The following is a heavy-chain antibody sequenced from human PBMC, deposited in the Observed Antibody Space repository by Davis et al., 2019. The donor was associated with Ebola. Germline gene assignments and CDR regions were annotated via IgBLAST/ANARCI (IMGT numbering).Heavy chain of an antibody. CDR1: GFTLSNYA. Sequence: ASVKVSCKASGFTLSNYAIHWVCQAPGQRLEWMGWVHGGNGNTKYSQRFQDRVTITTDTSASTAYLDLSSLRSDDTAVFYCARATFGYNSGWYADYWGQGTLVTVSS. CDR3: ARATFGYNSGWYADY. D-gene: IGHD6-19*01. CDR2: VHGGNGNT. J-gene: IGHJ4*02. V-gene: IGHV1-3*01.